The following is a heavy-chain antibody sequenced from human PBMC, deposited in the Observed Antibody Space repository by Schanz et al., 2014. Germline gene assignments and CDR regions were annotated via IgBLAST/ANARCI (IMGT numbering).Heavy chain of an antibody. CDR2: TNPITGYS. Sequence: QVQLVQSGSEVKKPGASVKVSCKASGYTFTSYGINWVRQATGQGPEWMGWTNPITGYSGYAQKFQGRLTLTRSTSITTAYMELSSLTSEDTAVYYCTRGLACTSSNCYEYFDSWGQGTLVTVSS. CDR1: GYTFTSYG. J-gene: IGHJ4*02. D-gene: IGHD2-2*01. CDR3: TRGLACTSSNCYEYFDS. V-gene: IGHV1-8*02.